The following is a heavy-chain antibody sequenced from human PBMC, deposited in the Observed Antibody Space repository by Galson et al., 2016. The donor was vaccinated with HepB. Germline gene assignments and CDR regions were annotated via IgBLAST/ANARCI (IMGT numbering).Heavy chain of an antibody. D-gene: IGHD2-2*01. CDR2: IGDSSSYI. V-gene: IGHV3-21*01. J-gene: IGHJ4*01. CDR3: ARDRGSSSFFYDY. CDR1: GFSVSTNY. Sequence: SLRLSCAASGFSVSTNYMNWVRQAPGKGLEWVSSIGDSSSYIYYADSVQGRFTISRDNGKNSLYLQMNSLRAEDTAVYYCARDRGSSSFFYDYWGHGTLVTVSS.